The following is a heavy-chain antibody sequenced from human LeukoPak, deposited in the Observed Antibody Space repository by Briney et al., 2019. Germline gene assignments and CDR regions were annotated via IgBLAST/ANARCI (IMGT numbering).Heavy chain of an antibody. CDR3: ARGVLEWLSFDY. D-gene: IGHD3-3*01. CDR2: IIPIFGTA. V-gene: IGHV1-69*13. CDR1: GGTFSSYA. Sequence: SVKVSCKASGGTFSSYAISWVRQAPGQGLEWMGGIIPIFGTANYAQKFQRSVTITADESTSTAYMELSSLRSEDTAVYYCARGVLEWLSFDYWGQGTLVTVSS. J-gene: IGHJ4*02.